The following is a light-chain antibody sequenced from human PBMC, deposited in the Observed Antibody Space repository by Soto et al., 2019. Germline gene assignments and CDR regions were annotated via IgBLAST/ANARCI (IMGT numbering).Light chain of an antibody. CDR1: SSDVGGYNY. Sequence: QSALTQPASVSGSPGQSITISCTGTSSDVGGYNYVSRYQQHPGKAPEFMIYDVSNRPSGVSNRFSGSKSGNTASLTISGLQAEDEADYYCSSYTSSSASVVFGGGTKLTVL. V-gene: IGLV2-14*01. CDR2: DVS. CDR3: SSYTSSSASVV. J-gene: IGLJ2*01.